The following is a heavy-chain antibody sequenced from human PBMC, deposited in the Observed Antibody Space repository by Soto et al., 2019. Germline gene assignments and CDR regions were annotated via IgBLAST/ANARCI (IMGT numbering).Heavy chain of an antibody. CDR2: INADSTDS. J-gene: IGHJ3*01. D-gene: IGHD4-17*01. CDR3: VRDGWVTMRHFAF. Sequence: QVQLVQSGAEVKKPGASVKISCKASGFVFEDYAFHWVRQAPGQGPEWMGWINADSTDSKYSQKLQGRVTITRDTSATTAYMELTSLRFEDTAVYYCVRDGWVTMRHFAFWGQGTMVTVSS. V-gene: IGHV1-3*01. CDR1: GFVFEDYA.